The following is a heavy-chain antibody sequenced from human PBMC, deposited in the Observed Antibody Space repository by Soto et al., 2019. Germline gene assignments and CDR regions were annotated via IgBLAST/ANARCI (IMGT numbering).Heavy chain of an antibody. Sequence: ASVKVSCKASGYTFTGYYIHWVREAPGQGLEWMGWVNPQTGGTSYAQKFQGRVTLSRDTSINTAYLELSRLTFDDAAVYFCARERYQVISDGMDVWGQGTTVTVPS. CDR2: VNPQTGGT. V-gene: IGHV1-2*02. D-gene: IGHD2-2*01. J-gene: IGHJ6*02. CDR3: ARERYQVISDGMDV. CDR1: GYTFTGYY.